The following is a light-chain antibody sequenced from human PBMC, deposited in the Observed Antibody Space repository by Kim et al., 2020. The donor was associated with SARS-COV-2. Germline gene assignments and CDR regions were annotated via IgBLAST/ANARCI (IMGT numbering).Light chain of an antibody. J-gene: IGLJ3*02. CDR2: GKN. CDR1: SLRSYY. Sequence: LAQTVRSTCQGDSLRSYYASWYQQKPGQAPVLVIYGKNNRPSGIPDRFSGSSSGNTASLTITGAQAEDEADYYFNSRDSSGNHLSVFGGGTQLTVL. CDR3: NSRDSSGNHLSV. V-gene: IGLV3-19*01.